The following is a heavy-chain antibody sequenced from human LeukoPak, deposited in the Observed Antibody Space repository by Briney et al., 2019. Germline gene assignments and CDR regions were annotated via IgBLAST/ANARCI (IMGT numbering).Heavy chain of an antibody. J-gene: IGHJ4*02. CDR2: ISYDGSNK. V-gene: IGHV3-30-3*01. Sequence: GGSLRLSCAASGFTFSSYAMHWVRQAPGKGLEWVAVISYDGSNKYYADSVKGRFTISRDNSKNTLYLQMNSLRAEDTAVYYCARPQTSDYWGQGTLVTVSS. CDR1: GFTFSSYA. CDR3: ARPQTSDY.